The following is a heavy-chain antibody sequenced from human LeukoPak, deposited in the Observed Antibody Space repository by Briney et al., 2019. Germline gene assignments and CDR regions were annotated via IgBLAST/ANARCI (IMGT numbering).Heavy chain of an antibody. Sequence: GGSLRLSCAASGFTFSSYAMSWVRQAPGKGLEWVSVISGSGGSTYYADSVKGRFTISRDNSKNTLYLQMNSLRAEDTAVYYCTRHSYYEDGFDYWGQGTLVTVSS. CDR1: GFTFSSYA. J-gene: IGHJ4*02. D-gene: IGHD3-22*01. V-gene: IGHV3-23*01. CDR2: ISGSGGST. CDR3: TRHSYYEDGFDY.